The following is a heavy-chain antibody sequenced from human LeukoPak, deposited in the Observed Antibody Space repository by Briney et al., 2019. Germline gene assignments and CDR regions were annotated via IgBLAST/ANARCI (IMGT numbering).Heavy chain of an antibody. CDR3: ARGGSREFDY. CDR2: IYYSGST. V-gene: IGHV4-59*08. D-gene: IGHD1-26*01. Sequence: SETLSLTCTVSGDSISGYYWSWIRQPPGRGLEWIGYIYYSGSTNYNPSLKSRVTISVDTSKNQFSLKLSSVTAADTAVYYCARGGSREFDYWGQGTLVTVSS. CDR1: GDSISGYY. J-gene: IGHJ4*02.